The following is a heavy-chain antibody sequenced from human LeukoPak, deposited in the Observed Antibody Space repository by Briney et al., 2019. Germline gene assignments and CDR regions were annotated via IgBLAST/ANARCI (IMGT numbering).Heavy chain of an antibody. Sequence: GGSLRLSCAASGFTFSSYNMNWVRQAPGKGPEWVSSITSSSSYIYYADSVKGRFTISRDNAKNSLYLQMDSLRVEDTAVYYCARGPFSYYYDSSGMGRYWGQGTLVTVSS. D-gene: IGHD3-22*01. CDR3: ARGPFSYYYDSSGMGRY. J-gene: IGHJ4*02. CDR2: ITSSSSYI. V-gene: IGHV3-21*06. CDR1: GFTFSSYN.